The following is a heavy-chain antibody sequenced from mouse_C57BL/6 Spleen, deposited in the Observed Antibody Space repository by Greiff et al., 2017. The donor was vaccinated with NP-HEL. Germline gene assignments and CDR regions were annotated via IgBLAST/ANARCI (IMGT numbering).Heavy chain of an antibody. CDR3: ARNLYYDYDGFAY. CDR1: GYAFSSSW. D-gene: IGHD2-4*01. J-gene: IGHJ3*01. CDR2: IYPGDGDT. V-gene: IGHV1-82*01. Sequence: QVQLQQSGPELVKPGASVKISCKASGYAFSSSWMNWVKQRPGKGLEWIGRIYPGDGDTNYNGKFKGKATLTADKSSSTAYMQLSSLTSEDSAVYFCARNLYYDYDGFAYWGQGTLVTVSA.